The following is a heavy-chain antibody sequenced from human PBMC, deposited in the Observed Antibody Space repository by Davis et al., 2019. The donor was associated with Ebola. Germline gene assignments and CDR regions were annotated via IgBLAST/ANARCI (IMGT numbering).Heavy chain of an antibody. CDR3: ARQSFDAYKRFDP. CDR1: GGSISSGSYY. J-gene: IGHJ5*02. D-gene: IGHD5-24*01. V-gene: IGHV4-39*01. CDR2: IHYTGST. Sequence: PGGSLRLSCTVSGGSISSGSYYWGWTRQPPGKGLEWIGFIHYTGSTSYNPSLKSRLTISVDTSKNKFSLKLSSVTAADTAVYFCARQSFDAYKRFDPWGQGTLVTVSS.